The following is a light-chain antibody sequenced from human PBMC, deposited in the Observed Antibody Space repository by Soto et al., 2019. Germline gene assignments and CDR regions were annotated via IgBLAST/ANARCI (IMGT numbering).Light chain of an antibody. CDR3: QQYNYWPPWT. Sequence: EIVMTQSPATLSVFPGERATLSCRASRSVSSNLAWYQQKPGQAPRLLIYGASTRATGIPARFSGSGSGTEFTLTISSLQSEDFAVYFCQQYNYWPPWTFGQGTKV. CDR1: RSVSSN. V-gene: IGKV3-15*01. CDR2: GAS. J-gene: IGKJ1*01.